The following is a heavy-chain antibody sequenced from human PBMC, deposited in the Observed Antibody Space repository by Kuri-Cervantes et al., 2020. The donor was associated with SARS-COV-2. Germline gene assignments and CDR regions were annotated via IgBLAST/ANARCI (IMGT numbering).Heavy chain of an antibody. CDR3: ARDGDGYNSHFDH. CDR2: IYYSGTT. D-gene: IGHD5-24*01. Sequence: SETLSLTCTVSGGSISSGDYYGSWIRQHPGKGLEWIGNIYYSGTTYYSPSLKSRVTISVDTSKNQFSLKVSSVTAADTAVYYCARDGDGYNSHFDHWGQGTLVTVSS. CDR1: GGSISSGDYY. J-gene: IGHJ4*02. V-gene: IGHV4-31*03.